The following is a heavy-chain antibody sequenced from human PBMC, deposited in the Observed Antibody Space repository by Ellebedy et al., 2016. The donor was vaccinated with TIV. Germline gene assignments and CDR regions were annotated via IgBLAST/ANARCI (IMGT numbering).Heavy chain of an antibody. V-gene: IGHV4-31*03. CDR2: IYYSGST. J-gene: IGHJ4*02. Sequence: LRLSCTVSGGSISSGGNYWTWIRKQPGKGLEWIGFIYYSGSTYYNPSLRSRVTMSVDTSKNQCSLNLTSVTAADTALYYCARGSGWYDPFDLWGQGTLVTVSS. D-gene: IGHD6-19*01. CDR3: ARGSGWYDPFDL. CDR1: GGSISSGGNY.